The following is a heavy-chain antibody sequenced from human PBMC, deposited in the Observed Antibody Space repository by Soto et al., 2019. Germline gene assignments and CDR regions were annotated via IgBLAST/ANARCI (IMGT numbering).Heavy chain of an antibody. J-gene: IGHJ4*02. V-gene: IGHV1-2*04. CDR1: GYTFTGYY. CDR3: ARTIRTTTKKSGSYYVASYYYFDY. Sequence: ASVKVSCKASGYTFTGYYMHWVRQAPGQGLEWMGWINPNSGGTNYAQKFQGWVTMTRDTSISTAYMELSRLRSDDTAVYYCARTIRTTTKKSGSYYVASYYYFDYWGQGTLVTVSS. D-gene: IGHD1-26*01. CDR2: INPNSGGT.